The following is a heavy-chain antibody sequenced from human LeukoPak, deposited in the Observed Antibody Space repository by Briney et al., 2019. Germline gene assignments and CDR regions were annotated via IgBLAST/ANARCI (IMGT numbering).Heavy chain of an antibody. CDR3: ARDLYGGKTRAQFRWFDP. V-gene: IGHV1-69*04. CDR1: GGMFSTTA. J-gene: IGHJ5*02. D-gene: IGHD4-23*01. CDR2: IIPILGIA. Sequence: SVKVSCKASGGMFSTTAINWVRQAPGQGLEWMGRIIPILGIANYAQKFQGRVTITADKSTSTAYMELSSLRSEDTAVYYCARDLYGGKTRAQFRWFDPWGQGTLVTVSS.